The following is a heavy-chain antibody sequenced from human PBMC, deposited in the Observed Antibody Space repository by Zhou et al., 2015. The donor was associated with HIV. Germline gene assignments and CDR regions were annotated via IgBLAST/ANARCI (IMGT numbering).Heavy chain of an antibody. V-gene: IGHV1-69*01. CDR2: IIPIFGTA. Sequence: QVQLVQSGAEVKKPGSSVKVSCKASGGTFSSYAISWVRQAPGQGLEWMGGIIPIFGTANYAQKFQGRVTITADESTSTAYMELSSLRSEDTAVYYCASPWFRLAATAYDAFDIWGQGTMVTVSS. CDR3: ASPWFRLAATAYDAFDI. J-gene: IGHJ3*02. CDR1: GGTFSSYA. D-gene: IGHD2-15*01.